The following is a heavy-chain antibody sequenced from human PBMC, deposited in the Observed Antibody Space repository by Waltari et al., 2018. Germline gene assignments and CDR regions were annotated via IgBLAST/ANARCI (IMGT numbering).Heavy chain of an antibody. D-gene: IGHD1-26*01. CDR1: GGSISRYY. CDR3: ARYSGSYYDAFDI. CDR2: RYTSGST. Sequence: QVQLQESGPGLVKPSETLSLTCTVSGGSISRYYWRGIRQPAGKGLEWMGRRYTSGSTNYNPSLKSRVTMSVDTSKNQFSLKLSSVTAADTAVYYCARYSGSYYDAFDIWGQGTMVTVSS. J-gene: IGHJ3*02. V-gene: IGHV4-4*07.